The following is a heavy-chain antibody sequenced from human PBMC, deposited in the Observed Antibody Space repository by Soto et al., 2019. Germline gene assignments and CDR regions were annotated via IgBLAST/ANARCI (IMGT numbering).Heavy chain of an antibody. V-gene: IGHV3-30*18. CDR3: AKDGAPRYCGRSSCHPAGAY. Sequence: QVQLVESGGGVVQPGRSLRLSCAGSGVTFRNYGLHWVRQAPGKGLEWVAVISYDGSHKYYADSVKGRFTISRANSNNMLCLQMASLRAEDTDVYYCAKDGAPRYCGRSSCHPAGAYWGQGTLVTVSS. D-gene: IGHD2-15*01. CDR1: GVTFRNYG. CDR2: ISYDGSHK. J-gene: IGHJ4*02.